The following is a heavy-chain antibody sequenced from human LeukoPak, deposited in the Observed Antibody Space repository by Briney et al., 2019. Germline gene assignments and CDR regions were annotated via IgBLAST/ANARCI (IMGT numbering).Heavy chain of an antibody. CDR3: ARLSRQWLAFDF. J-gene: IGHJ4*02. D-gene: IGHD6-19*01. CDR2: IYPGDSDT. CDR1: GSSFTTDW. Sequence: GASLQISCKGTGSSFTTDWIGWVRPLPGKGLEWMGIIYPGDSDTIYSPSFRGQVTISADKSINTAYLQWSSLKASDTAIYYCARLSRQWLAFDFWGQGTLVTVSS. V-gene: IGHV5-51*01.